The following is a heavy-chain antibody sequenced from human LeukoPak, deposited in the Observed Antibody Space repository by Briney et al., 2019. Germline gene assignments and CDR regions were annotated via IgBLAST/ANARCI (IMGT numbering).Heavy chain of an antibody. J-gene: IGHJ4*02. V-gene: IGHV3-21*01. CDR3: VRDRSGSYPYYLDF. CDR1: GFTFSSYS. Sequence: KAGGSLRLSCAASGFTFSSYSMNWVRQAPGKGLEWVSSISSRSSYISYADSVKGRFTISRDNAKNSLYLEMNSLRAEDTAVYYCVRDRSGSYPYYLDFWGQGTLLTASS. CDR2: ISSRSSYI. D-gene: IGHD1-26*01.